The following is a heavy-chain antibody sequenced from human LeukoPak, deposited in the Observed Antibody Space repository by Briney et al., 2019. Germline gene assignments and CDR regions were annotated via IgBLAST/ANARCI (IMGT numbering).Heavy chain of an antibody. V-gene: IGHV3-30-3*01. CDR1: GFTFSSYA. CDR3: ARDLVGFDY. Sequence: GGSLRLSCAASGFTFSSYAMHWVRQAPGKGLEWVAVISCDGSNKYYADSVKGRFTISRDNSKNTLYLQMNSLRAEDTAVYYCARDLVGFDYWGQGTLVTVSS. CDR2: ISCDGSNK. D-gene: IGHD1-26*01. J-gene: IGHJ4*02.